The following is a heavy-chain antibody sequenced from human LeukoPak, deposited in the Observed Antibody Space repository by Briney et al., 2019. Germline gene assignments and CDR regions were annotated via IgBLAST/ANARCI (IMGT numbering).Heavy chain of an antibody. V-gene: IGHV1-46*01. CDR2: INPSGGST. D-gene: IGHD7-27*01. CDR1: GYTFTSYY. J-gene: IGHJ4*02. CDR3: AGGRVLGNPCDY. Sequence: ASVKVSCKASGYTFTSYYMHWVRQAPGQGLEWMGIINPSGGSTSYAQKFQGRVTMTGDASTSTVYMELNSLRSEDTAVYYCAGGRVLGNPCDYWGQGTLVTASS.